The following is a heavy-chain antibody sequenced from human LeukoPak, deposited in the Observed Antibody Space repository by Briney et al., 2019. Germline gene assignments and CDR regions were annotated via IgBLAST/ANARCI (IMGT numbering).Heavy chain of an antibody. CDR2: ISVSGDST. CDR1: GFTFSSYG. V-gene: IGHV3-23*01. D-gene: IGHD3-10*01. CDR3: AKSMIRGVNDAVDI. J-gene: IGHJ3*02. Sequence: GGSLRLSCAASGFTFSSYGMSWVRQAPGKGLEWVSGISVSGDSTYYADSVKGRFTISRDNSKNTLYLQMNSLRAEDTAVYYCAKSMIRGVNDAVDIWGQGTMVTVSS.